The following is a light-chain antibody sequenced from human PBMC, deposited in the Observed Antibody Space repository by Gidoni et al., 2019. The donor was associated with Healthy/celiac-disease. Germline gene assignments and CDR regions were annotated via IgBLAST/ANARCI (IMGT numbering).Light chain of an antibody. CDR2: KAS. CDR1: QSISSW. CDR3: QQYNSYSL. V-gene: IGKV1-5*03. Sequence: DIPMTQSPSTLSASVGDRVTITCRASQSISSWLAWYKQNPGKAPKLLIYKASSLESGVPSRFSGSGSGTEFTLTISSLQPDDFATYYCQQYNSYSLFGQGTKVEIK. J-gene: IGKJ1*01.